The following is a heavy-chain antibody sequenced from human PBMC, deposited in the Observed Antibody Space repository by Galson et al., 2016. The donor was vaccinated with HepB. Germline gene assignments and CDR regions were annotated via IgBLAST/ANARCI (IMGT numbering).Heavy chain of an antibody. CDR3: ARPQNYYMSGYHQYFQH. D-gene: IGHD3-3*01. J-gene: IGHJ1*01. V-gene: IGHV3-48*02. CDR2: ISGGGSTT. CDR1: GFTFSSYS. Sequence: SLRISCAASGFTFSSYSINWVRQAPGRGLEWVAYISGGGSTTHYADSVKGRFIISRDDAKNSVYLQMDSLRDEATAVYYCARPQNYYMSGYHQYFQHWGQGTLMTVSS.